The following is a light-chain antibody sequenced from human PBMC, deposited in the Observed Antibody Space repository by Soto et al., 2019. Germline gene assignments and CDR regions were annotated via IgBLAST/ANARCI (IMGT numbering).Light chain of an antibody. CDR1: QGIGND. J-gene: IGKJ1*01. Sequence: DIQISQSPSSLSATLGGRVTVTCRASQGIGNDLVWYQQKPGKAPKRLIYAASSLQSGVPSRFSGSGSGTDFTLSISSLQPEDFATYFCQQSSTSTWTFGQGTKVDIK. CDR2: AAS. V-gene: IGKV1-39*01. CDR3: QQSSTSTWT.